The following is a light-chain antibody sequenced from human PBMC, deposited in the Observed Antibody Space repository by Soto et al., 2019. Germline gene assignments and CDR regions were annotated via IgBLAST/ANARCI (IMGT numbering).Light chain of an antibody. CDR3: QQYGSSPQT. J-gene: IGKJ2*01. CDR2: GAS. V-gene: IGKV3-20*01. Sequence: EIVLTQSPGTLSLSPGERATLSCRASQIVSSTYLAWYQQKSGQAPRLLIYGASSRATGIPDRFSGSGSGTDFTLTISRLEPEDFAVYYCQQYGSSPQTFGQGTNLEIK. CDR1: QIVSSTY.